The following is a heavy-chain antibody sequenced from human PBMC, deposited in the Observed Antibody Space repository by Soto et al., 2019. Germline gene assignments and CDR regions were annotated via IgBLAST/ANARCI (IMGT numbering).Heavy chain of an antibody. V-gene: IGHV3-9*01. CDR2: ISWNSGTI. D-gene: IGHD6-6*01. CDR3: AKERETSSSVVIWDY. J-gene: IGHJ4*02. Sequence: GGSLRLSCAASGFTFDDYAMHWVRQVPGKGLEWVSSISWNSGTIDYADSVKGRFTISRDNAKNSLYLQMNSLRAEDTALYYCAKERETSSSVVIWDYWGQGTLVTVSS. CDR1: GFTFDDYA.